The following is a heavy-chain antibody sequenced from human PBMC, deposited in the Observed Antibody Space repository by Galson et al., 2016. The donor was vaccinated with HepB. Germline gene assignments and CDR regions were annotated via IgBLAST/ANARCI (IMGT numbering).Heavy chain of an antibody. CDR1: GGSISSGDYY. V-gene: IGHV4-30-4*01. J-gene: IGHJ4*02. Sequence: TLSLTCTVSGGSISSGDYYWTWIRRPPGKGLEWIGYIYYSGSTYYNPSLKRRVSISVDTSKNQFSLKVRSVTAADTAMYYCARRTDFWGQGTLVTVSS. D-gene: IGHD2-2*01. CDR2: IYYSGST. CDR3: ARRTDF.